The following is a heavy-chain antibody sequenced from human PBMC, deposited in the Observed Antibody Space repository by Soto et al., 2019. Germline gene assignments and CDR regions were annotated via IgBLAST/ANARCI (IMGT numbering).Heavy chain of an antibody. D-gene: IGHD3-10*01. J-gene: IGHJ6*02. CDR3: ARHNLLSFRAYYYGMDV. CDR1: GGSISSYY. V-gene: IGHV4-59*08. CDR2: IYYSGST. Sequence: QVQLQESGPGLVKPSETLSLTCTVSGGSISSYYWSWIRQPPGKGLEWIGYIYYSGSTNYNPSLTSRVTISVDTSNTPFSLKLSSVTAADTAVYYCARHNLLSFRAYYYGMDVWGQGTTVTVSS.